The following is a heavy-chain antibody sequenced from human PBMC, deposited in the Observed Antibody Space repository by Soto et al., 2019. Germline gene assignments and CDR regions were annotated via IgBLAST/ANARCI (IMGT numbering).Heavy chain of an antibody. CDR1: GFTFSSYG. Sequence: QVQLVESGGGVVQTGRSLRLSCAASGFTFSSYGMHWVRQAPGKGLEWVAVISYDGSNKYYADSVKGRFTISRDNSKNTLYLQMKSLRADDTDVYYCAETFEGYGGYWGWDYYYGMDVWGQGTTVTVYS. J-gene: IGHJ6*02. V-gene: IGHV3-30*18. CDR2: ISYDGSNK. D-gene: IGHD2-21*01. CDR3: AETFEGYGGYWGWDYYYGMDV.